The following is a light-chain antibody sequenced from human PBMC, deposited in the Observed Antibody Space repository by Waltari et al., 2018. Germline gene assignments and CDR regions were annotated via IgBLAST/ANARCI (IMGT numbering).Light chain of an antibody. CDR3: SSYTSLTTLV. CDR2: EVS. J-gene: IGLJ2*01. Sequence: QSALTQPASVSGSPGQSITISCTGPRSDIGGYNPASWYHHPPGKAPKLLIYEVSNRPSGVSDRFSGSKSGKTASLTISGLQAGDEAVYYCSSYTSLTTLVFGGGTKLTVL. V-gene: IGLV2-14*01. CDR1: RSDIGGYNP.